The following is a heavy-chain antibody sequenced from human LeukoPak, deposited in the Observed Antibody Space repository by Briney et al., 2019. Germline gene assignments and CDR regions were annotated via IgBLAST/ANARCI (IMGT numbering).Heavy chain of an antibody. CDR2: IKQYGSEK. CDR3: LRGDRRDY. V-gene: IGHV3-7*01. J-gene: IGHJ4*02. CDR1: GFTFSSFW. Sequence: PGGSLRLSCAASGFTFSSFWMAWVRQAPGRGLEGVANIKQYGSEKDYVDSVKGRFTISRDNANNSLYLQMNSLRVEDTAVYYCLRGDRRDYWGQGTLVTVSS.